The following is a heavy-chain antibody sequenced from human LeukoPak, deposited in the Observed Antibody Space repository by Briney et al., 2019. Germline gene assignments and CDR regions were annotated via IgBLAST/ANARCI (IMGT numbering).Heavy chain of an antibody. J-gene: IGHJ6*02. CDR3: ARHRGSSSWYDYYYYGMDV. V-gene: IGHV4-34*01. Sequence: SETLSLTCAVYGGSFSGYYWSWIRQPPGKGLEWIGSIYYSGSTYYNPSLKSRVTISVDTSKNQFSLKLSSVTAADTAVYYCARHRGSSSWYDYYYYGMDVWGQGTTVTVSS. CDR1: GGSFSGYY. D-gene: IGHD6-13*01. CDR2: IYYSGST.